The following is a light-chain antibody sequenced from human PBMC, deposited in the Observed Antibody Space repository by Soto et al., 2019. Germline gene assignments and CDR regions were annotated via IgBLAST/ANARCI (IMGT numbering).Light chain of an antibody. CDR2: IVY. J-gene: IGKJ4*01. CDR3: MQGLQTPLT. CDR1: QRLLHSNGYNY. Sequence: IVMTQSPLSLPVTPGDPASISCRSSQRLLHSNGYNYLDWYLQKPGQSQQLLMYIVYNRASGVPDWFSGSGSGTDVTLKISRVEAEDGGVYYGMQGLQTPLTFGGGTKVDIK. V-gene: IGKV2-28*01.